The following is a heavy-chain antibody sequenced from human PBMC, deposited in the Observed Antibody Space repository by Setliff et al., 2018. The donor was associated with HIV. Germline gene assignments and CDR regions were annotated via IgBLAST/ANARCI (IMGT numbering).Heavy chain of an antibody. Sequence: PSETLSLTCSVSGISINGYYWSWIRQSPGKGLEWIGEINHSGSTHYNPPLKSRATISVDTSKNQSSLRLNSVTAADTAVYYCARGATLLPGYSDRWEYFYMDVWGKGTTVTVSS. CDR2: INHSGST. V-gene: IGHV4-34*01. J-gene: IGHJ6*03. D-gene: IGHD5-12*01. CDR1: GISINGYY. CDR3: ARGATLLPGYSDRWEYFYMDV.